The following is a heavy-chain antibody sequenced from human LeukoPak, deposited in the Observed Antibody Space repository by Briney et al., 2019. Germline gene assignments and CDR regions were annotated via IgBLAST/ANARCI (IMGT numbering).Heavy chain of an antibody. J-gene: IGHJ4*02. CDR3: ARETQYCSGGSCYPHFDY. CDR1: GGSISSGDYY. Sequence: SGTLSLTCTVSGGSISSGDYYWSWIRQPPGKGLEWIGYIYYSGSTYYNPSLKSRVTISVDTSKNQFSLKLSSVTAADTAVYYCARETQYCSGGSCYPHFDYWGQGTLVTVSS. V-gene: IGHV4-30-4*01. CDR2: IYYSGST. D-gene: IGHD2-15*01.